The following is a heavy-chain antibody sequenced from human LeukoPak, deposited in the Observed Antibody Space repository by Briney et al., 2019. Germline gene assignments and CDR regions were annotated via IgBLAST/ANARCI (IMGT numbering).Heavy chain of an antibody. V-gene: IGHV3-23*01. J-gene: IGHJ4*02. Sequence: GGSLRLSCAASGFTFSTYAMSWVRQAPGKGVGWVSVISGSGGSTYYADSVEGRFTISRDNSKNTLYLQMNSLRVEDTAAYYCAKRGYDTSGYYGYFDYWGQGTLVTVSS. CDR3: AKRGYDTSGYYGYFDY. D-gene: IGHD3-22*01. CDR1: GFTFSTYA. CDR2: ISGSGGST.